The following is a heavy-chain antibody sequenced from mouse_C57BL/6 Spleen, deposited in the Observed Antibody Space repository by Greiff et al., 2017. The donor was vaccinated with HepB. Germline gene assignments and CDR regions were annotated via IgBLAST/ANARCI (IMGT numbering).Heavy chain of an antibody. CDR2: INPNNGGT. CDR1: GYTFTDYY. Sequence: EVQLQQSGPELVKPGASVKISCKASGYTFTDYYMNWVKQSHGKSLEWIGDINPNNGGTSYNQKFKGKATVTVDKSSSTAYMELLSLTSEDSAVYYCARGNPRYYFDYWGQGTTLTVSS. V-gene: IGHV1-26*01. J-gene: IGHJ2*01. D-gene: IGHD2-1*01. CDR3: ARGNPRYYFDY.